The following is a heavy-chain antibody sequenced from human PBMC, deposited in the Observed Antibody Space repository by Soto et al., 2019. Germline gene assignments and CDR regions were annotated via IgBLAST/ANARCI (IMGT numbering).Heavy chain of an antibody. CDR2: IWFDGSDE. V-gene: IGHV3-33*01. Sequence: QVQLVESGGGVVQPGRSLRLSCAASGFTFSSYGMHWVRQGPGKGLEWVAVIWFDGSDENYADSVKGRFTISRDNYKNTLYLQMNSLRDEDTAVYYCARVRSTVVTPLDGFDVWGQGTMVTLSS. CDR3: ARVRSTVVTPLDGFDV. D-gene: IGHD2-15*01. CDR1: GFTFSSYG. J-gene: IGHJ3*01.